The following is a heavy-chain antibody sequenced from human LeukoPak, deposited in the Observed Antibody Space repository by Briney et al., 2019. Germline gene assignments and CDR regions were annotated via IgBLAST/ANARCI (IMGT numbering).Heavy chain of an antibody. CDR3: ARGGRGYTYAPDAFDI. CDR2: IYYSGST. CDR1: GGAINSYY. D-gene: IGHD5-18*01. J-gene: IGHJ3*02. Sequence: PSETLSLTFTVPGGAINSYYWNWSRQPPGKGLEWIGYIYYSGSTNYNPSLKSRVTISVDTSKNQFSLKLSSVTAADTAVYYWARGGRGYTYAPDAFDIWGQGTMVTVSS. V-gene: IGHV4-59*01.